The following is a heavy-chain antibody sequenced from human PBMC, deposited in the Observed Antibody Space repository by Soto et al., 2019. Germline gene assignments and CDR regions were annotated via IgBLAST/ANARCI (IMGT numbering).Heavy chain of an antibody. CDR2: IYYSGST. D-gene: IGHD2-15*01. CDR3: ARDRSQPYYCSGGSCYSGYYGMDV. J-gene: IGHJ6*02. CDR1: GGSISSYY. V-gene: IGHV4-59*01. Sequence: PSETLSLTCTVSGGSISSYYWSWIRQPPGKRLEWIGYIYYSGSTNYNPSLKSRVTISVDTSKNQFSLKLSSVTAADTAVYYCARDRSQPYYCSGGSCYSGYYGMDVWGQGTTVTVSS.